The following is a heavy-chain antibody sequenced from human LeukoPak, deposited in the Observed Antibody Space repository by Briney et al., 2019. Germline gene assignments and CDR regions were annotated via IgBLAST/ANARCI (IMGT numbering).Heavy chain of an antibody. CDR1: VFTFSSYA. V-gene: IGHV3-23*01. J-gene: IGHJ3*02. Sequence: SGGSLRLSCAASVFTFSSYAMSWVRQAPRKGLEGGSAISGSGGSTYYADSVKGRFTISRDNSKNTLYLQMNSLRAEDTAVYYCAKYMVRGGTDAFDIWGQGTMVTVSS. CDR2: ISGSGGST. CDR3: AKYMVRGGTDAFDI. D-gene: IGHD3-10*01.